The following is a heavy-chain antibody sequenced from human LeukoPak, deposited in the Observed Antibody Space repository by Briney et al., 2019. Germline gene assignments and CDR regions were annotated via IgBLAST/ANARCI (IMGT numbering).Heavy chain of an antibody. J-gene: IGHJ4*02. V-gene: IGHV4-39*01. D-gene: IGHD6-19*01. Sequence: SETLSLTCTVSGVSLSRSGYYWGWIRQPPGKGLEWIGNFYYGGNTYYNPSLKSLATISVATSNNQFSLNLNSVTAAGTAVYFCARSVAYTSGWYIDYWGQGTLVTVSS. CDR2: FYYGGNT. CDR1: GVSLSRSGYY. CDR3: ARSVAYTSGWYIDY.